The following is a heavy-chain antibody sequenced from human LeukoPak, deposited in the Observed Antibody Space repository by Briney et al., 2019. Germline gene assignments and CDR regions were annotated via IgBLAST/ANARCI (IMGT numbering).Heavy chain of an antibody. V-gene: IGHV1-2*02. Sequence: ASVKVSCKASGYTFTGYYMHWVRQAPGQGLKWMGWINPNSGGTNYAQKFQGRVTMTRDTSISTAYMELSSLRSDDTAVYYCARDELHYDFWSGYQNFQHWGQGTLVTVSS. CDR1: GYTFTGYY. CDR2: INPNSGGT. J-gene: IGHJ1*01. CDR3: ARDELHYDFWSGYQNFQH. D-gene: IGHD3-3*01.